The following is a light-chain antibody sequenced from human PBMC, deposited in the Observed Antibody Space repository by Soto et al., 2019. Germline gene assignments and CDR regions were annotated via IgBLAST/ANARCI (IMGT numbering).Light chain of an antibody. V-gene: IGLV2-23*02. CDR1: SSVVGSYTL. J-gene: IGLJ1*01. CDR3: CSYSRSTTFV. CDR2: EIS. Sequence: QSALAQPASVSGSPGQSITISCTGTSSVVGSYTLVSWYQQHPGKAPKLMIYEISKRPSGVSDRFSGSRSGNTASLTVSGLQAEDEADYYCCSYSRSTTFVFGTGTKVTVL.